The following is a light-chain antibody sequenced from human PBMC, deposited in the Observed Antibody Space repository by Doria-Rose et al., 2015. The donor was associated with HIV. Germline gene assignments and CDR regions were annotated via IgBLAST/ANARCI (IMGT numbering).Light chain of an antibody. J-gene: IGLJ1*01. CDR3: QSYDSRLSVYV. V-gene: IGLV1-40*01. Sequence: VMTQSPSVSGAPGQRVAISCTGSSSNIGAGFDVNWYQQFPGTAPTLLIHSNTNRPSGVPDRFSGSKSGTSASLAISGLRAEDEADYYCQSYDSRLSVYVFGTGTKVTVL. CDR1: SSNIGAGFD. CDR2: SNT.